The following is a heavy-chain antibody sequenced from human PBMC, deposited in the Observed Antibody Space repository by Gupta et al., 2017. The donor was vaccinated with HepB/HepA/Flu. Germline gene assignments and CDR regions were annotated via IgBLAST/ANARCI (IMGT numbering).Heavy chain of an antibody. V-gene: IGHV4-39*01. CDR1: GVSIGTTTYY. CDR2: GYFSGRP. CDR3: ESHWYCTSTACYIVDD. D-gene: IGHD2/OR15-2a*01. J-gene: IGHJ4*02. Sequence: QLQLRESGPGLVKPSGTLSLTCAVSGVSIGTTTYYWGWIRQSPGKGLEWIGSGYFSGRPYYNQSLKSRGTLSVDTSKNQPSLSLSSVTAADTAVYYCESHWYCTSTACYIVDDGGQGTMLTVSS.